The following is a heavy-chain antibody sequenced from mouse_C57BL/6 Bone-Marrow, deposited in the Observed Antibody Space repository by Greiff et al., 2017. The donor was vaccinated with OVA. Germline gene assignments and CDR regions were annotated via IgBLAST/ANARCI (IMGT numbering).Heavy chain of an antibody. V-gene: IGHV2-9-1*01. D-gene: IGHD2-2*01. CDR3: ASHGYDVDYYAMDY. CDR1: GFSLTSYA. J-gene: IGHJ4*01. Sequence: QVTLKESGPGLVAPSQSLSITCTVSGFSLTSYAISWVRQPPGKGLEWLGVIWTGGGTNYNSALKSRLSISKDNSKSQVFLKRNSLQTDDTARYYCASHGYDVDYYAMDYWGQGTSVTVSS. CDR2: IWTGGGT.